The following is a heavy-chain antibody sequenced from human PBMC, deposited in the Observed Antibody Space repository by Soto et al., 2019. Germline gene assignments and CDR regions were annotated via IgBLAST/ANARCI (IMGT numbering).Heavy chain of an antibody. CDR2: IRSKANSYAT. Sequence: LRLSCAASGFTFSGSAMHWVRQASGKGLEWVGRIRSKANSYATAYAASVKGRFTIPRDDSKNTAYLQMNSLKTEDTAVYYCTSTHHNYVWGSPLYPRAFDPWGQGTLVTVSS. J-gene: IGHJ5*02. CDR1: GFTFSGSA. CDR3: TSTHHNYVWGSPLYPRAFDP. D-gene: IGHD3-16*01. V-gene: IGHV3-73*01.